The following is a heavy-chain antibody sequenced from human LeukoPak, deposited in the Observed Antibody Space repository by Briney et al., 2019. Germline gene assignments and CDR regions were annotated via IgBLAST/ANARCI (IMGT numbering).Heavy chain of an antibody. Sequence: PGGSLRLSCAASGSTISNYAISWVRQAPGRGLEWVSGISGSGDSTYYADSVKGRFTISRDNFKSALFLQMNSLRAEDTAVYYWAKGGQYSCFDPWGQGTLVIVSS. CDR2: ISGSGDST. CDR1: GSTISNYA. V-gene: IGHV3-23*01. D-gene: IGHD1-26*01. CDR3: AKGGQYSCFDP. J-gene: IGHJ5*02.